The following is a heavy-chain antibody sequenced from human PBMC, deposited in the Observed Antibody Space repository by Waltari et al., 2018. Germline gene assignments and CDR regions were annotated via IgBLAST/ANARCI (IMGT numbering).Heavy chain of an antibody. V-gene: IGHV4-61*09. D-gene: IGHD5-12*01. CDR3: ARGGYSGYAKYYFDY. CDR2: IYTSGST. Sequence: QVQLQESGPGLVKPSQTLSLTCTFSGGSISSGSYYWSWIRQPAGKGLEWIGYIYTSGSTNYNPSLKSRVTISVDTSKNQFSLKLSSVTAADTAVYYCARGGYSGYAKYYFDYWGQGTLVTVSS. J-gene: IGHJ4*02. CDR1: GGSISSGSYY.